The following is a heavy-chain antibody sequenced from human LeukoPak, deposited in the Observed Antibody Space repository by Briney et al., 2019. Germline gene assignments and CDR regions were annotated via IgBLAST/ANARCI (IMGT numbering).Heavy chain of an antibody. Sequence: PSETLSLTCTVSGGSISNFYWSWVRQPPGKGLEWVSSISGSGVDTYYADSVRGRVTVSRDNSAKTLYLQMNSLRVEDTAVYYCARDPSYGSGSYSYGMDVWGQGTTVTVSS. V-gene: IGHV3-23*01. CDR1: GGSISNFY. J-gene: IGHJ6*02. CDR3: ARDPSYGSGSYSYGMDV. CDR2: ISGSGVDT. D-gene: IGHD3-10*01.